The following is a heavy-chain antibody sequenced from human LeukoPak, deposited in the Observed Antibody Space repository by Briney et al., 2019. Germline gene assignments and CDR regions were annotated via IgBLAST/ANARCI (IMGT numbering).Heavy chain of an antibody. Sequence: ASVKVSCKVSGDTLTELSTHWVRQAPGKGLEWLGGFDPEHGEMIYAQKLQGRVTMTEDRSTDTAYMELSSLRSEDTAVYYCATGGPWDLLKYWGQGTLVTVSS. V-gene: IGHV1-24*01. D-gene: IGHD3-9*01. CDR1: GDTLTELS. CDR3: ATGGPWDLLKY. CDR2: FDPEHGEM. J-gene: IGHJ4*02.